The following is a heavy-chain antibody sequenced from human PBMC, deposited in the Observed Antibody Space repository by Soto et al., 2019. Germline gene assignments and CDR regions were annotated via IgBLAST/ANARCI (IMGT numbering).Heavy chain of an antibody. CDR1: GFTVSSNY. D-gene: IGHD2-15*01. Sequence: GGSLRLSCAASGFTVSSNYMSWVRQAPGKGLEWVSVIYSGGSTYYADSVKGRFTISRDNSKNTLYLQMNSLRAEDTAVYYCARSGWLPNGYCSGGSCYSGYYYYYMDVWGKGTTVTVSS. V-gene: IGHV3-66*01. J-gene: IGHJ6*03. CDR2: IYSGGST. CDR3: ARSGWLPNGYCSGGSCYSGYYYYYMDV.